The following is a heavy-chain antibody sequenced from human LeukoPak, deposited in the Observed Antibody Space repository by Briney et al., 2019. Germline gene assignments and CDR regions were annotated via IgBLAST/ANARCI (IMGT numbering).Heavy chain of an antibody. J-gene: IGHJ6*04. CDR2: ITTGSSYV. Sequence: PGGSLRLSCAASGLTFCAYNMNWVRRTPGKGLEWVSSITTGSSYVFYADSVRGRFTISRDNAENSLYLQMNSLRAEDTAVYYCAELGITMIGGVWGKGTTVTISS. CDR3: AELGITMIGGV. CDR1: GLTFCAYN. V-gene: IGHV3-21*03. D-gene: IGHD3-10*02.